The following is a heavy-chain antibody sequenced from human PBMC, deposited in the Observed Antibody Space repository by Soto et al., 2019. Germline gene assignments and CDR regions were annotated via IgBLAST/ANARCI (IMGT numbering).Heavy chain of an antibody. CDR1: GGSFSSYA. CDR2: IIPIFGTA. CDR3: ARERGASGCSGGSCYTFAPSPFDY. Sequence: SVKVSCKASGGSFSSYAISWVRQAPGQGLEWMGGIIPIFGTANYAQKFQGRVTITADESTSTAYMELSSLRSEDTAVYYCARERGASGCSGGSCYTFAPSPFDYWGQGTLVTVSS. J-gene: IGHJ4*02. D-gene: IGHD2-15*01. V-gene: IGHV1-69*13.